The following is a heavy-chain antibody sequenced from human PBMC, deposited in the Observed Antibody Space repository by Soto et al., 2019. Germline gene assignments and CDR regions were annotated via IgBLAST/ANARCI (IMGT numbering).Heavy chain of an antibody. CDR3: ARLMVVAALRAWPYFDY. J-gene: IGHJ4*02. CDR2: IYPGDSDT. V-gene: IGHV5-51*01. CDR1: GYSFTSYW. Sequence: PGESLKISCKGSGYSFTSYWIGWVRQMPGKGLEWMGIIYPGDSDTRYSPSFQGQVTISADKSISTAYLQWSSLKASDTAMYYCARLMVVAALRAWPYFDYWGQGTLVTGSS. D-gene: IGHD2-15*01.